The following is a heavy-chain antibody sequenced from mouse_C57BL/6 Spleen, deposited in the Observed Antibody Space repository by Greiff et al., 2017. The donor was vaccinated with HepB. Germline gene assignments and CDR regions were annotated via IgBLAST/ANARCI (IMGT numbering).Heavy chain of an antibody. CDR2: IDPETGGT. J-gene: IGHJ2*01. D-gene: IGHD1-1*01. Sequence: VQLQQSGAELVRPGASVTLSCKASGYTFTDYEMHWVKQTPVHGLEWIGGIDPETGGTAYNQKFKGKAILTADKSSSTAYMELRSLTSEDSAVYYCTRNEDYGSSFDYWGQGTTLTVSS. V-gene: IGHV1-15*01. CDR3: TRNEDYGSSFDY. CDR1: GYTFTDYE.